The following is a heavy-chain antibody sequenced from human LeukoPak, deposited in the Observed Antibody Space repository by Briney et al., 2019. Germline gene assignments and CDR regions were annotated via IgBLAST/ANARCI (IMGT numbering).Heavy chain of an antibody. D-gene: IGHD4-11*01. CDR3: ARVGNMGLRRAVTI. J-gene: IGHJ4*02. CDR1: GGSISSYY. Sequence: PSETLSLTCTVSGGSISSYYWRWIRQPPGKGLEWIGYIYYSGSTNYNPSLKSRVTISVDTSKNQFSLKLSSVTAADTAVYYCARVGNMGLRRAVTIWGQGTLVTVSS. V-gene: IGHV4-59*01. CDR2: IYYSGST.